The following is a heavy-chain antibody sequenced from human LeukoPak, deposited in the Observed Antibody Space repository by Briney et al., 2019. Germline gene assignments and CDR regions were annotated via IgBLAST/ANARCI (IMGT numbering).Heavy chain of an antibody. CDR3: ARGSGVANWFDP. Sequence: PSETLSLTCTVPGGSISSYYWSWIRQPPGKGLEWIGYIYYSGNTNYNPSLKGRVTISIDTSKNQLSLKLSSVIAADTAVYYCARGSGVANWFDPWGQGILVTVSS. V-gene: IGHV4-59*01. J-gene: IGHJ5*02. D-gene: IGHD5-12*01. CDR2: IYYSGNT. CDR1: GGSISSYY.